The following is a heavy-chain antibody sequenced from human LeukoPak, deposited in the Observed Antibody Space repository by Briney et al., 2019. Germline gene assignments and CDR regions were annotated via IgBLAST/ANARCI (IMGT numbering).Heavy chain of an antibody. D-gene: IGHD3-9*01. J-gene: IGHJ4*02. V-gene: IGHV4-4*07. CDR2: IYTSGST. Sequence: SETLSLTCTVSGGSISSYYWTWIRQPAGKGLEWIGLIYTSGSTNYNPSLKSRVTISVDTSKNQFSLKLSSVTAADTAVYYCARHKAYYDILTGYYAPYFDYWGQGTLVTVSS. CDR3: ARHKAYYDILTGYYAPYFDY. CDR1: GGSISSYY.